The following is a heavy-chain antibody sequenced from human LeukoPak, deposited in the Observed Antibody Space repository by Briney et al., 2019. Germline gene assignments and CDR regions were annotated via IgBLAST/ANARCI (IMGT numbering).Heavy chain of an antibody. D-gene: IGHD6-13*01. Sequence: ASVKVSCKASGYTFTGYHTHWVRQAPGQGLEWMGRINPYSGDTNFAQKFQGRVTMTRDTPITTAYMDLSSLTPDDTAVYFCARDQGSLTRSWYTGYWGQGTQVTVSS. CDR1: GYTFTGYH. CDR3: ARDQGSLTRSWYTGY. CDR2: INPYSGDT. J-gene: IGHJ4*02. V-gene: IGHV1-2*06.